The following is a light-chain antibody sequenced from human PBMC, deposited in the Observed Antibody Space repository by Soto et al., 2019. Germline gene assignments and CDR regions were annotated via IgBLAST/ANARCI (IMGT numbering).Light chain of an antibody. V-gene: IGKV3-15*01. CDR3: QQYNNWPFS. CDR2: DVS. CDR1: QGVTTN. Sequence: EIVMTLSPDTQPVSPGVRAPRSCRAGQGVTTNFAWYQQKSGQSPRLLIYDVSIRATGVPARFSGTGSETDFTLTISGLQSEDSAVYFCQQYNNWPFSFGQGTRLEIK. J-gene: IGKJ5*01.